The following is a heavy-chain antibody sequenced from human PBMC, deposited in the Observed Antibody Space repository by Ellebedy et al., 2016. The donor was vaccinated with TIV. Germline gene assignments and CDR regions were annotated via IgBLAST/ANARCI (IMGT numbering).Heavy chain of an antibody. Sequence: AASVKVSCKASGYTFTGYYMHWVRQAPGQGLEWMGIINPSGGSTTYAQKLQGRVTMTRDTSTSTVYMELSSLRSEDTAVYYCARGNTIFGVVIMGFDYWGQGTLVTVSS. CDR3: ARGNTIFGVVIMGFDY. J-gene: IGHJ4*02. D-gene: IGHD3-3*01. V-gene: IGHV1-46*04. CDR1: GYTFTGYY. CDR2: INPSGGST.